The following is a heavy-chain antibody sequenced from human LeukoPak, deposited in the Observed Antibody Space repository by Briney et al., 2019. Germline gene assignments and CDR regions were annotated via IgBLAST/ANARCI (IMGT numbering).Heavy chain of an antibody. J-gene: IGHJ6*03. CDR3: ARGGHIAAAGTGYYYMDV. CDR2: IKQDGSEK. D-gene: IGHD6-13*01. Sequence: GGSLSLSCAVSGFTLSSFWMRWVRQAPGEGLGGGAKIKQDGSEKYYVAPVKRRFTISRDNAKNSLYLQMNSLRAEDTAVYYCARGGHIAAAGTGYYYMDVWGKGTTVTVSS. V-gene: IGHV3-7*01. CDR1: GFTLSSFW.